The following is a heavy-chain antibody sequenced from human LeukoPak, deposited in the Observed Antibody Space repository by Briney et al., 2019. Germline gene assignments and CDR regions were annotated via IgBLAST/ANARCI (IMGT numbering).Heavy chain of an antibody. D-gene: IGHD1-26*01. V-gene: IGHV3-30*02. CDR1: GFTFSSYG. J-gene: IGHJ4*02. CDR2: IQSDGSNK. Sequence: GGSLRLSCAASGFTFSSYGMHWVRQAPGKGLEWVAFIQSDGSNKYYADSVKGRFTISRDNSKNTLYLQMNSLRAEDTAVYYCARDIPRGSTHLDYWGQGTLVTVSA. CDR3: ARDIPRGSTHLDY.